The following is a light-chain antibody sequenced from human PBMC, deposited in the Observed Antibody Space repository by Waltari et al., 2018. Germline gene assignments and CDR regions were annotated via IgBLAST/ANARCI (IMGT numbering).Light chain of an antibody. CDR2: GAS. V-gene: IGKV3-20*01. J-gene: IGKJ1*01. Sequence: EIVLTQSPGPLSLSPGERATLSCRASQSISSTYLAWYQQKPGQAPRLLIYGASSRATGIPDRFSGSGSGTDFTLTISRLETEDFAVYYCQQYGSSPRTFGQGTKVEIK. CDR3: QQYGSSPRT. CDR1: QSISSTY.